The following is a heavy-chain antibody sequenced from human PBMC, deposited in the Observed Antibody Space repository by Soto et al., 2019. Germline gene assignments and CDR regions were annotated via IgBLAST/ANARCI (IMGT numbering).Heavy chain of an antibody. D-gene: IGHD1-7*01. CDR3: ARYNWNYDGAFDI. CDR1: GFTFSSYS. J-gene: IGHJ3*02. Sequence: GGSLRLSCAASGFTFSSYSMNWVRQAPGKGLEWVSYISSSSSTIYYADSVKGRFTISRDNAKNSLYLQMNSLRAEDTAVYYCARYNWNYDGAFDIWGQGTMVTVSS. V-gene: IGHV3-48*01. CDR2: ISSSSSTI.